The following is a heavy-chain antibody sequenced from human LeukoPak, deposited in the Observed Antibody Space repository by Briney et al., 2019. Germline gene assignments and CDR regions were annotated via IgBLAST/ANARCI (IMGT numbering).Heavy chain of an antibody. Sequence: PGGSLRLSCAASGFTFSSYSMTWVRQAPGNGLEGVSSISSSSSYIYYADSVKGRFTISRDNAKNSLYLQMNSLRAEDTAVYYCATYGDYVDYWGQGTLVTVSS. V-gene: IGHV3-21*01. J-gene: IGHJ4*02. CDR2: ISSSSSYI. CDR3: ATYGDYVDY. CDR1: GFTFSSYS. D-gene: IGHD4-17*01.